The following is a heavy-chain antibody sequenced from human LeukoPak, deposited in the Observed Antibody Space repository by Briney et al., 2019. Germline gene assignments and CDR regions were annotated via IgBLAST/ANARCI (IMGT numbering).Heavy chain of an antibody. V-gene: IGHV3-9*03. D-gene: IGHD2-2*01. CDR2: ISWNSGSI. Sequence: GGSLRLSCAASGFTFDDFAMHWVRQAPGKGLEWVSGISWNSGSIGYADSVKGRFTISRDNAKNSLYLQMNSLRAEDMALYYCAKGGVVVVPAAEVDYFGYWGQGTLVTVSS. J-gene: IGHJ4*02. CDR3: AKGGVVVVPAAEVDYFGY. CDR1: GFTFDDFA.